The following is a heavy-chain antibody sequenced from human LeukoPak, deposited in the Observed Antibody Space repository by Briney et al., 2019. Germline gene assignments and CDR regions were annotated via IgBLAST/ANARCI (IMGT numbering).Heavy chain of an antibody. Sequence: SCKASGGTFSSYGMHWVRQAPGKGLEWVAVISYDGSNKYYADSVKGRFTISRDNSKNTLYLQMNSLRAEDTAVYYCAKATKDTDYYDSSGYLDYWGQGTLVTVSS. CDR3: AKATKDTDYYDSSGYLDY. D-gene: IGHD3-22*01. V-gene: IGHV3-30*18. CDR2: ISYDGSNK. J-gene: IGHJ4*02. CDR1: GGTFSSYG.